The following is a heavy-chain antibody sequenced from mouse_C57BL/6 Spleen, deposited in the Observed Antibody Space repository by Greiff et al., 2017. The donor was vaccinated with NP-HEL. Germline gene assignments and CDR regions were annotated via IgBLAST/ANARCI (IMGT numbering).Heavy chain of an antibody. Sequence: EVKLQESGPGLVKPSQSLSLTCSVTGYSITSGYYWNWIRQFPGNKLEWMGYISYDGSNNYNPSLKNRISITRDTSKNQFFLKLNSVTTEDTATYYCARGGNRYAMDYWGQGTSVTVSS. D-gene: IGHD2-1*01. CDR2: ISYDGSN. CDR3: ARGGNRYAMDY. J-gene: IGHJ4*01. CDR1: GYSITSGYY. V-gene: IGHV3-6*01.